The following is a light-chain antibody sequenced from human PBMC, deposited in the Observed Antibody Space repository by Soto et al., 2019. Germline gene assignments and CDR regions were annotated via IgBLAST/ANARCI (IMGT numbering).Light chain of an antibody. CDR3: RQRYNWPLT. Sequence: TVLTQSPATLSLSPGERATLSCKASQSIGNSLGWFQQKPGQAPRLLIDDAFNRATGIPARFTGSGSGSDFTLTISSLEPEDFGVYYCRQRYNWPLTFGGGTKLEIK. CDR1: QSIGNS. V-gene: IGKV3-11*01. CDR2: DAF. J-gene: IGKJ4*01.